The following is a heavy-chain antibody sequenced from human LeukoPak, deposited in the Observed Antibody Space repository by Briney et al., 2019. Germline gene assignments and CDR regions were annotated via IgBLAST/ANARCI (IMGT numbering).Heavy chain of an antibody. CDR2: IKQDGSEK. J-gene: IGHJ5*02. V-gene: IGHV3-7*01. Sequence: GGSLRLSCAASGFTFSSYWMSWVRQAPGNGLEWVANIKQDGSEKYYVDSVKGRFTISRDNAKNSLYLQMNSLRAEDTAVYYCARDRIAWGSGGLDWFDPWGQGTLVTVSS. D-gene: IGHD3-10*01. CDR3: ARDRIAWGSGGLDWFDP. CDR1: GFTFSSYW.